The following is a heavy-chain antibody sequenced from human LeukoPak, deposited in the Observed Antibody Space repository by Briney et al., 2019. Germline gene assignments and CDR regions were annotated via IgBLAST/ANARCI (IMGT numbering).Heavy chain of an antibody. CDR1: GFIFSSYG. Sequence: GGSLTLSCAAPGFIFSSYGMHWVRQAPGQGLEWVALIRSDGSKTYYADSVEGRFTISRDNSKNTLYLQMYSLGADDTAVYYCAKRYCSSASCRSGMDVWGQGTTVTVSS. CDR2: IRSDGSKT. V-gene: IGHV3-30*02. D-gene: IGHD2-2*01. J-gene: IGHJ6*02. CDR3: AKRYCSSASCRSGMDV.